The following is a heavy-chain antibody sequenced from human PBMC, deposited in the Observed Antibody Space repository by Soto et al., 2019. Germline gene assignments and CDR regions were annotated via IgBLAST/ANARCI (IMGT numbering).Heavy chain of an antibody. CDR1: GFTFSDYY. CDR3: ARYYYASGSYHYYFDY. V-gene: IGHV3-11*06. CDR2: ISSSSST. D-gene: IGHD3-10*01. J-gene: IGHJ4*02. Sequence: QVQLVESGGGLVKPGGSLRLSCAASGFTFSDYYMSWIRQAPGKGLEWVSYISSSSSTSYADSMKGRFTISRDNAKNSLYLQMNSLRAEDTAVYYCARYYYASGSYHYYFDYWGQGTLVTVSS.